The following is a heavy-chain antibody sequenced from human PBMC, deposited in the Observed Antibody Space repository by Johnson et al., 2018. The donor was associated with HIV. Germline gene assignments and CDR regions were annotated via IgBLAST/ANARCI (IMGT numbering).Heavy chain of an antibody. CDR3: ARESGTDYDYDAFDI. D-gene: IGHD4-17*01. J-gene: IGHJ3*02. Sequence: VQLVESGGGLVQPGRSLRLSCAASGFTFDDYAMHWVRQAPGKGLEWVSGISWNSGSIGYADSVTGRFAISRDNAKNSLYLQMNSLRAEDTALYYCARESGTDYDYDAFDIWGQGTMVTVSS. CDR2: ISWNSGSI. CDR1: GFTFDDYA. V-gene: IGHV3-9*01.